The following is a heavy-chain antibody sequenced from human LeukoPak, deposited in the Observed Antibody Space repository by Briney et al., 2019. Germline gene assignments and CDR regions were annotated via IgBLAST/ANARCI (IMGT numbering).Heavy chain of an antibody. CDR1: GDSISSSSYY. CDR3: ARKGIVVVPAAMFSWFDP. V-gene: IGHV4-39*01. J-gene: IGHJ5*02. CDR2: IYYSGST. D-gene: IGHD2-2*01. Sequence: SETLSLTCTVSGDSISSSSYYWGWIRQPPGKGLEWIGSIYYSGSTYYNSSLKSRVTISVDTSKNQLSLSLNSLTAADTAVHYCARKGIVVVPAAMFSWFDPWGQGTLVTVSS.